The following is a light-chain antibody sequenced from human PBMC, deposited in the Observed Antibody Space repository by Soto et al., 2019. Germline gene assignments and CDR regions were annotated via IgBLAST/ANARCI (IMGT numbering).Light chain of an antibody. V-gene: IGKV1-12*01. J-gene: IGKJ4*01. CDR1: QGISSW. Sequence: DIQLTQSPSSVSASVGDRVTITCRASQGISSWLAWYQQKPGKAPKLLIYASSSLQSGVPSRFSGSGSGTDFTLTISNLQSEDFAVYYCQQYNDWPPLTFGGGTKVDIK. CDR2: ASS. CDR3: QQYNDWPPLT.